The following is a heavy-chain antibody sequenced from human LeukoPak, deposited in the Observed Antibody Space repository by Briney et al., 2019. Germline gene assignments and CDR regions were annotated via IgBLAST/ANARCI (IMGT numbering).Heavy chain of an antibody. J-gene: IGHJ4*02. D-gene: IGHD2-2*01. CDR1: GFTFSSYG. CDR2: ISGSGGST. V-gene: IGHV3-23*01. Sequence: GGSLRLSCAASGFTFSSYGMSCVRQAPGKGLEWVSAISGSGGSTYYADSVKGPFTISRDNSKNTLYPQMNSLRAEDTGVYYCAKEVSSLYYFDYWGQGTLVTVSS. CDR3: AKEVSSLYYFDY.